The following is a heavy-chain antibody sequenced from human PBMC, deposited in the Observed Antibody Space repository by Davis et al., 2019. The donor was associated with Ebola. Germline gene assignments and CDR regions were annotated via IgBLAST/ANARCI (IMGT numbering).Heavy chain of an antibody. J-gene: IGHJ4*02. D-gene: IGHD2-2*01. CDR3: ASRYCTSARCYQFDY. Sequence: PGGSLRLSCAASGFTFSSYAMHWVRQAPGKGLEWVAVISYDGSNKYYADSVKGRFTISRDNSKNTLYLQMGSLRAEDMAVYYCASRYCTSARCYQFDYWGQGTLVTVSS. CDR2: ISYDGSNK. V-gene: IGHV3-30*14. CDR1: GFTFSSYA.